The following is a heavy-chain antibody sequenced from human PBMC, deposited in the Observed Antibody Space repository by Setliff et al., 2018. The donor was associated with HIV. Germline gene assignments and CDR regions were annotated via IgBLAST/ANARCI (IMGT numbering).Heavy chain of an antibody. CDR1: GGSISSHY. J-gene: IGHJ4*02. CDR2: IYPSGST. Sequence: NPSETLSLTCTVSGGSISSHYWSWIRKPPGKGLEWIGHIYPSGSTNYNPSLKSRVTMSVDTLKNQFSLKLSSVTAADTAVYSCARGGDDYGPGTWTFDYWGQGTLVTVSS. CDR3: ARGGDDYGPGTWTFDY. V-gene: IGHV4-4*08. D-gene: IGHD3-10*01.